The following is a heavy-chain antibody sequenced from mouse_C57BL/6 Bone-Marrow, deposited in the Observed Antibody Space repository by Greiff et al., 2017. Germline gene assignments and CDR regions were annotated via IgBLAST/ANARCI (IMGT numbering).Heavy chain of an antibody. J-gene: IGHJ3*01. CDR3: ARNYYGSSPWFAY. Sequence: LLESGAELARPGASVKLSCTASGYTFTSYGISWVKQRTGQGLEWIGAIYPRSGNTYYNEKFKGKATLTADKSSSTAYMELRSLTSEDSAVYFCARNYYGSSPWFAYWGQGTLVTVSA. V-gene: IGHV1-81*01. CDR1: GYTFTSYG. D-gene: IGHD1-1*01. CDR2: IYPRSGNT.